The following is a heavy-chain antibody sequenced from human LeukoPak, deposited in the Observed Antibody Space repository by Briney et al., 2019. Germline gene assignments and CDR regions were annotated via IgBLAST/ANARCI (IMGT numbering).Heavy chain of an antibody. V-gene: IGHV3-48*03. CDR3: ARSHFGELLLPFDY. Sequence: PGGSLRLSCAASGFTFSSYEMNWVRQAPGKGLEWVSYISSSGSTTYYADSVKGRFTISRDNAKNSLYLQMNSLRAEDTAVYYCARSHFGELLLPFDYWGQGTLVTVSS. CDR1: GFTFSSYE. CDR2: ISSSGSTT. D-gene: IGHD3-10*01. J-gene: IGHJ4*02.